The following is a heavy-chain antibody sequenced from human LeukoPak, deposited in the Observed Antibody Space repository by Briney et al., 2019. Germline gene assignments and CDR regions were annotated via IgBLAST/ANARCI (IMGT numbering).Heavy chain of an antibody. CDR1: GFFLSAYG. D-gene: IGHD5-12*01. V-gene: IGHV3-30*02. CDR3: AKESDSGYHSEGPKT. Sequence: PGGSLRLSCTASGFFLSAYGMHWVRQAPGKGLEWVAFVRNDGSNEYYVGSVKGRFTISRDKSKNTLYLQMNSLRAEDTAVYSCAKESDSGYHSEGPKTWGLGTLVTVSS. J-gene: IGHJ5*02. CDR2: VRNDGSNE.